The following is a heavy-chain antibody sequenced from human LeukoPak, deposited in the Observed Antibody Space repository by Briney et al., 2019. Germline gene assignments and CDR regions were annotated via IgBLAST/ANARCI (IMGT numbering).Heavy chain of an antibody. D-gene: IGHD1-26*01. Sequence: GGSLRLSCAASGFTFSSYAMHWVRQAPGKGLEWVAVISYDGSNKYYADSVKGRFTISRDNSKNTLYLQMNSLRAEDTAVYYCARDGKYGMDVWGQGTTVTVSS. CDR1: GFTFSSYA. J-gene: IGHJ6*02. CDR2: ISYDGSNK. V-gene: IGHV3-30-3*01. CDR3: ARDGKYGMDV.